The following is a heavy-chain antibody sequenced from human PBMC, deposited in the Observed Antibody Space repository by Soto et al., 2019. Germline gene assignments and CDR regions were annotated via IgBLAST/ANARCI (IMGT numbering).Heavy chain of an antibody. CDR1: GGSISSYY. Sequence: PSATLSLTCTVSGGSISSYYWSWIRQPPGKGLEWIGYIYYSGSTNYNPSLKSRVTISVDTSKNQFSLKLSSVTAADTAVYYCARDLFPYGMDVWGQGTTVTVSS. V-gene: IGHV4-59*01. CDR2: IYYSGST. J-gene: IGHJ6*02. D-gene: IGHD3-10*02. CDR3: ARDLFPYGMDV.